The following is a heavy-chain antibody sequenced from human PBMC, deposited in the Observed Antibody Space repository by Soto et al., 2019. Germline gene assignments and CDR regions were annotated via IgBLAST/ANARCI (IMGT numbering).Heavy chain of an antibody. D-gene: IGHD3-10*01. Sequence: LRLSCAASGFTVGNNYMSWVRQAPGKGLEWVSLIYSTGTTKYADSVKGRFTVSRDNAKNTLYLQMNSLRAEDTAVYYCAKDGRGSGSHYNSFGYWGQGALVTVSS. CDR2: IYSTGTT. CDR1: GFTVGNNY. CDR3: AKDGRGSGSHYNSFGY. J-gene: IGHJ4*02. V-gene: IGHV3-53*01.